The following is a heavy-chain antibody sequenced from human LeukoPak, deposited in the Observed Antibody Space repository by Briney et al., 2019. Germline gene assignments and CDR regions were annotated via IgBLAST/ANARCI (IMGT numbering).Heavy chain of an antibody. J-gene: IGHJ5*02. CDR3: ARDLTPAPDDSSGYYYVLMYNYWFDP. V-gene: IGHV1-46*01. Sequence: GASVKVSCKASGYTFTSYGISWVRQAPGQGLEWMGIINPSGGSTSYAQKFQGRVTMTRDMSTSTVYMELSRLTYEDTAVYYCARDLTPAPDDSSGYYYVLMYNYWFDPWGQGTLVTVSS. CDR1: GYTFTSYG. CDR2: INPSGGST. D-gene: IGHD3-22*01.